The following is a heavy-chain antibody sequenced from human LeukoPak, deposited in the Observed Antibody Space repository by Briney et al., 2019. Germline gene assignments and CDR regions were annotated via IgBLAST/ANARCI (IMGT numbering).Heavy chain of an antibody. CDR1: GYTLTELP. Sequence: ASVKVSCKVSGYTLTELPIHWVRQAPGKGLEWMGGFDPKDGGTIYAQNFQGRVTLTEDTSTDTAYMELSSLRSEDTAVYYCATDLIVGPTRDLDYWGQGTLVTVSS. D-gene: IGHD1-26*01. CDR3: ATDLIVGPTRDLDY. J-gene: IGHJ4*02. V-gene: IGHV1-24*01. CDR2: FDPKDGGT.